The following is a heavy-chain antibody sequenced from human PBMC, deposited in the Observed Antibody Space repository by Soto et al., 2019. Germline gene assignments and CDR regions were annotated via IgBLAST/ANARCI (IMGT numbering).Heavy chain of an antibody. CDR1: GHTLTDIS. CDR2: FDPEHGET. D-gene: IGHD2-2*01. V-gene: IGHV1-24*01. CDR3: ATDGQLPQVWSWYFDL. Sequence: QVQLVQSGAEVKKPGASVKVSCKVSGHTLTDISMHWVRQSRGKGLEWMGGFDPEHGETIYAQTFQGRVTMTADTSTDTAYMELTSLRPDDTAVYYCATDGQLPQVWSWYFDLLGRGTLVTVSS. J-gene: IGHJ2*01.